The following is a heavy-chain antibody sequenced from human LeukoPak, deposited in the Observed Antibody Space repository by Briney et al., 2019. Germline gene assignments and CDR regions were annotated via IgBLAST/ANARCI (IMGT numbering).Heavy chain of an antibody. CDR1: GFTFSSYA. J-gene: IGHJ1*01. CDR2: ISYDGSNK. Sequence: GGSLRLSCAASGFTFSSYAMSWVRQAPGKGLEWVAVISYDGSNKYYADSVKGRFTISRDNSKNTLYLQMNSLRAEDTAVYYCAKSGDAGAEYFQHWGQGTLVTVSS. V-gene: IGHV3-30*18. D-gene: IGHD4-17*01. CDR3: AKSGDAGAEYFQH.